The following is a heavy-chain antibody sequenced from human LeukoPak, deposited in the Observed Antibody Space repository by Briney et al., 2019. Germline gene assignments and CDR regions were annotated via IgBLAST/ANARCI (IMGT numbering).Heavy chain of an antibody. CDR3: TGVGRLQ. CDR1: GFTFSTSW. Sequence: PGGSLRLSCVVSGFTFSTSWMNWVRQAPGEGLECVATIKRDGSEEYYLDSVRGRFTISRDNAKNSLYLQMHSLRVDDTAVYYCTGVGRLQWGRGTRVTVSS. J-gene: IGHJ1*01. D-gene: IGHD4-11*01. V-gene: IGHV3-7*05. CDR2: IKRDGSEE.